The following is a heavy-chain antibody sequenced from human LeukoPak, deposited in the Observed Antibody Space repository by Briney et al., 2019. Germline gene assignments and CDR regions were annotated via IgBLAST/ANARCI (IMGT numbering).Heavy chain of an antibody. D-gene: IGHD6-13*01. J-gene: IGHJ1*01. V-gene: IGHV3-43D*03. CDR3: AKGPGAAVGKRYIQH. CDR2: ISWDSGNT. Sequence: GGSLRLSCAASGITFNDYAMHWVRQAPGKGLEWVSLISWDSGNTYYADFVKGRFTISRDNSKNSLSLQMNSLRAEDTALYYCAKGPGAAVGKRYIQHWGQGTLVTVSS. CDR1: GITFNDYA.